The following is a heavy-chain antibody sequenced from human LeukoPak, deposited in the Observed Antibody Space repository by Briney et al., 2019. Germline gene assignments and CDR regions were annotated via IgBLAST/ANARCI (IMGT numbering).Heavy chain of an antibody. D-gene: IGHD2-2*01. CDR3: AKVACSITSCYFTDY. J-gene: IGHJ4*02. CDR2: INSDGRDT. CDR1: GFTFSDYW. V-gene: IGHV3-74*01. Sequence: GGSLRLSCAASGFTFSDYWMHWVRQAPGKGLEWVSHINSDGRDTNYADSVKGRFTISRDSSKNTLFLQMDSLRAEGTAVYYCAKVACSITSCYFTDYWGQGTMVTVSS.